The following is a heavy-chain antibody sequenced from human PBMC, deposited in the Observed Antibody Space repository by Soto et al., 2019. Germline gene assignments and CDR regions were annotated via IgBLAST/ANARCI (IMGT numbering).Heavy chain of an antibody. CDR3: ARGSYYDFWSGYYGYYFDY. D-gene: IGHD3-3*01. CDR2: ISAYNGNT. CDR1: GYTFTSYG. V-gene: IGHV1-18*01. J-gene: IGHJ4*02. Sequence: ASVMVSCKASGYTFTSYGISWVRQAPGQGLEWMGWISAYNGNTNYAQKLQGRVTMTTDTSTSTAYMELRSLRSDDTAVYYCARGSYYDFWSGYYGYYFDYWGQGTLVTVSS.